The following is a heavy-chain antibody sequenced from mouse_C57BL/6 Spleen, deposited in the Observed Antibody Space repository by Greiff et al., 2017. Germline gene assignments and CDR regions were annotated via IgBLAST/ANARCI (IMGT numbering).Heavy chain of an antibody. CDR3: ASRYCCGSGYYFDY. CDR1: GYAFSSSW. V-gene: IGHV1-82*01. Sequence: VKLQESGPELVKPGASVKISCKASGYAFSSSWMNWVKQRPGKGLEWIGRIYPGDGATNYNGKFKGKATLTADKSSSTAYMQLSSLTSEDAAVYFCASRYCCGSGYYFDYWGQGTTLTVSS. CDR2: IYPGDGAT. D-gene: IGHD1-1*01. J-gene: IGHJ2*01.